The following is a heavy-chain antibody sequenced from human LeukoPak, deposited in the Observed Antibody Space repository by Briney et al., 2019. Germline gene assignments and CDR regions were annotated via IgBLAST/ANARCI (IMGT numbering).Heavy chain of an antibody. CDR3: ARGGGSSGWHTPDAFDI. CDR1: GGTFTSYY. J-gene: IGHJ3*02. CDR2: INPSGGST. Sequence: ASVKISCKASGGTFTSYYMHWVRQAPGQGLEWMGIINPSGGSTSYAQKFQGRVTMTRDTSTSTVYMELSSLRSEDTAVYYCARGGGSSGWHTPDAFDIWGQGTMVTVSS. D-gene: IGHD6-19*01. V-gene: IGHV1-46*01.